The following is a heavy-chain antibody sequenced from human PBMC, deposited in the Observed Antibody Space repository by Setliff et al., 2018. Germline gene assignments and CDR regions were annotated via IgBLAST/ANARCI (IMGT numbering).Heavy chain of an antibody. CDR2: IYHSGST. D-gene: IGHD6-13*01. CDR3: ASTIAAAGTAADY. Sequence: KTSETLSLTCAVYGGSFSGYYWSWIRQPPGKGLEWIGEIYHSGSTYYNPSLKSRVTISVDTSKNQFSLKLSSVTAADTAVYYCASTIAAAGTAADYWGQGTLVTVSS. J-gene: IGHJ4*02. V-gene: IGHV4-34*01. CDR1: GGSFSGYY.